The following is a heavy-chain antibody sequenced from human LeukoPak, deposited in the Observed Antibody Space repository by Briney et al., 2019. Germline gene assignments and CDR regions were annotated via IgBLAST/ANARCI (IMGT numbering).Heavy chain of an antibody. V-gene: IGHV1-8*01. D-gene: IGHD4-23*01. CDR1: GYTFTSYD. CDR2: MSPNSDNT. J-gene: IGHJ5*02. Sequence: ASVKASCKASGYTFTSYDINWVRQATGQGLEWVGWMSPNSDNTGYAQKFQGRVTMTRDTSIGTAYMELSSLTSEDTAVYYCARDFGGNSGWFDPWGQGTLVTVSS. CDR3: ARDFGGNSGWFDP.